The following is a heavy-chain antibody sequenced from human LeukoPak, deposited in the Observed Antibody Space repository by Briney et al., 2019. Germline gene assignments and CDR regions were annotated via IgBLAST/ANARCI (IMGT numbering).Heavy chain of an antibody. V-gene: IGHV1-24*01. CDR3: ATDLGYCSGGSCRDY. CDR1: GYTFTSYY. D-gene: IGHD2-15*01. J-gene: IGHJ4*02. Sequence: ASVKVSCKASGYTFTSYYMHWVRQAPGKGLEWMGGFDPEDGETIYAQKFQGRVTMTEDTSTDTAYMELSSLRSEDTAVYYCATDLGYCSGGSCRDYWGQGTLVTVSS. CDR2: FDPEDGET.